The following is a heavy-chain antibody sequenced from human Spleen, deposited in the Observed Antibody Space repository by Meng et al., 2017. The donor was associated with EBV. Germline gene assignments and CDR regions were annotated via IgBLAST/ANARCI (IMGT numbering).Heavy chain of an antibody. J-gene: IGHJ4*02. CDR3: ARLNEGFTSYGDAYYFDY. CDR2: ISAYNGNT. Sequence: VQLGHPVASVKKPGALVNFFCKSSGYTLNSFDISCVRQAPGQRLEWMGWISAYNGNTNYAQTFQARVTMTTDTATNTAYMELRSLRSDDTAVYYCARLNEGFTSYGDAYYFDYWGQGTLVTVSS. CDR1: GYTLNSFD. V-gene: IGHV1-18*01. D-gene: IGHD4-17*01.